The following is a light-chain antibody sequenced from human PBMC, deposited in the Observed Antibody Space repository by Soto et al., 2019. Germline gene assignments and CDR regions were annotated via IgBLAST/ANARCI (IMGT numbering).Light chain of an antibody. J-gene: IGLJ1*01. CDR2: DVT. CDR3: ISYASINTYV. V-gene: IGLV2-14*01. CDR1: SGDVGGYDY. Sequence: QSVLTQPASVSGSPGQSITISCTGTSGDVGGYDYVSWYQQHPGKAPKLMIYDVTNRPSGVSNRFSGSKSGNTASLTISGLQAEDEADYYCISYASINTYVFGTGTKLTVL.